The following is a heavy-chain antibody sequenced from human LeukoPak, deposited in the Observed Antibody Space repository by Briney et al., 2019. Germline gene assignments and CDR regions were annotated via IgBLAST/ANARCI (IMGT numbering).Heavy chain of an antibody. CDR3: ARDRGRIAAAGKGALNWFDP. Sequence: ASVKVSCKASGYTFTSYYMHWVRQAPGQGLEWMGIINPSGGSTSYAQKFQGRVTMTRDTSISTAYMELSRLRSDDTAVYYCARDRGRIAAAGKGALNWFDPWGQGTLVTVSS. CDR2: INPSGGST. D-gene: IGHD6-13*01. V-gene: IGHV1-46*01. J-gene: IGHJ5*02. CDR1: GYTFTSYY.